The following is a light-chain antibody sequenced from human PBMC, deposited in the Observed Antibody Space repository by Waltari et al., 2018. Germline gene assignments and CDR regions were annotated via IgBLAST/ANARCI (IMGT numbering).Light chain of an antibody. CDR3: AAWDDTLNGYV. CDR2: SNN. Sequence: QSVLTQPPSTSGTTGQRVTSSCSGSSSNIVTNPVNWYQHLPGTAPKLLIYSNNQRPSGVPGRFSGSKSGTSASLAISGLQSEDEADYYCAAWDDTLNGYVFGTGTKVTVL. J-gene: IGLJ1*01. V-gene: IGLV1-44*01. CDR1: SSNIVTNP.